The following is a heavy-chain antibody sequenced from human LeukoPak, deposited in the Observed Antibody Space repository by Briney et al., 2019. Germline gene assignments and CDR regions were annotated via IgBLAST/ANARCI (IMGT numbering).Heavy chain of an antibody. D-gene: IGHD5-24*01. CDR1: GYTLTELS. CDR2: FDPEDGET. Sequence: GASVKVSCKVSGYTLTELSMHWVRQAPGKGLEWMGGFDPEDGETIYAQKLQGRVTMTTDTSTSTAYMELRSLRSDDTAVYYCARGDLGMATSPPDYWGQGTLVTVSS. CDR3: ARGDLGMATSPPDY. V-gene: IGHV1-24*01. J-gene: IGHJ4*02.